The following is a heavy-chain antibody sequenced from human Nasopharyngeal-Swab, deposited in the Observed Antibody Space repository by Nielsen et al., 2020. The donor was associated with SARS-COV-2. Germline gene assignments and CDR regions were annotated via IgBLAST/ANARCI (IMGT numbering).Heavy chain of an antibody. CDR2: INSDGSDT. D-gene: IGHD1-26*01. Sequence: GESLKISCAASGFTFNRYWLHWVRQVPGKGLQWVSRINSDGSDTRYAESVKGRFTASRDTAKSTLYLQLNSVQVEDTGVHFCAREWERPYYFDYWGQGVQVTVSS. CDR1: GFTFNRYW. V-gene: IGHV3-74*01. CDR3: AREWERPYYFDY. J-gene: IGHJ4*02.